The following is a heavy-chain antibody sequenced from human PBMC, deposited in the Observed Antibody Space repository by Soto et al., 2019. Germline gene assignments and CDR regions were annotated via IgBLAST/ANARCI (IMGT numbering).Heavy chain of an antibody. CDR3: ARNGGNYPLHPRQYYYYGMDV. D-gene: IGHD4-4*01. Sequence: SVKVSCKASGGTFSSYAISWVRQAPGQGLEWMGGIIPIFGTANYAQKFQGRVTITADESTSTAYMELSSLRSEDTAVYYCARNGGNYPLHPRQYYYYGMDVWGPGTTVTVSS. CDR1: GGTFSSYA. CDR2: IIPIFGTA. J-gene: IGHJ6*02. V-gene: IGHV1-69*13.